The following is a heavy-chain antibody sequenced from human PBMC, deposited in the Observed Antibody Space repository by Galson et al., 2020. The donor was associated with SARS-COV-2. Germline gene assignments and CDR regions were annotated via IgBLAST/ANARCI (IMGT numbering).Heavy chain of an antibody. Sequence: SETLSLTCNVAGGPISTYYWSWLRQPPGKGLEWLGYIYYSGNTKYNPSLERRVTISVDTSKDQYSLKLKSVTAADTAVYYCAREEYYYETSGAPSIAFDIWGQGTVVSVSS. J-gene: IGHJ3*02. V-gene: IGHV4-59*01. CDR1: GGPISTYY. D-gene: IGHD3-22*01. CDR2: IYYSGNT. CDR3: AREEYYYETSGAPSIAFDI.